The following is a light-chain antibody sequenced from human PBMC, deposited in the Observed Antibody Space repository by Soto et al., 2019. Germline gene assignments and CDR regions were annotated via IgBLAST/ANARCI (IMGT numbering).Light chain of an antibody. CDR2: GAS. CDR3: QHRWNWAYG. J-gene: IGKJ2*03. CDR1: QSVNTN. V-gene: IGKV3-15*01. Sequence: EIVMTQSPATLSVSPGERATFSCRASQSVNTNLAWYQQMPGQAPRLLIYGASTRASGIPARFSGSGSGTEFTLTISSLQSEDFAVYYCQHRWNWAYGFGQGTKLEI.